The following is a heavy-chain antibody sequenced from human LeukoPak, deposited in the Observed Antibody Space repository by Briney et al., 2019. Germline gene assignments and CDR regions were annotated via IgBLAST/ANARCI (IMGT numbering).Heavy chain of an antibody. Sequence: GGSLRLSCAASGFTFSSYSMNWVRQAPGKGLEWVSSISSSSSYIYYADSVKGRFTISRDNAKNSLYLQMNSLSAEDTAVYYCARGRGQLNYYYMDVWGKGTTVTVSS. CDR2: ISSSSSYI. V-gene: IGHV3-21*01. CDR3: ARGRGQLNYYYMDV. D-gene: IGHD5-18*01. J-gene: IGHJ6*03. CDR1: GFTFSSYS.